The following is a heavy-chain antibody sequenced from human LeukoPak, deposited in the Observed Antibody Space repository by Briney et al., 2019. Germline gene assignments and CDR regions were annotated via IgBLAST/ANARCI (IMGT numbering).Heavy chain of an antibody. CDR3: ARLFRSSWHKGDYYYYGMTS. J-gene: IGHJ6*02. CDR1: GGSFSGYY. V-gene: IGHV4-34*01. D-gene: IGHD6-13*01. CDR2: INHSGST. Sequence: SETLSLTCAVYGGSFSGYYWSWIRQPPGKGLEWIGEINHSGSTNYNPSLKSRVTISVDTSKNQFSLNLSSVTAADTAVYYCARLFRSSWHKGDYYYYGMTSGAKGPRSPSP.